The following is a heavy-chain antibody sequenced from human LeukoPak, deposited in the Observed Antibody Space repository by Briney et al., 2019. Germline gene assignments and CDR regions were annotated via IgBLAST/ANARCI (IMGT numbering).Heavy chain of an antibody. V-gene: IGHV3-30-3*01. D-gene: IGHD3-22*01. CDR1: GFSFSSSA. Sequence: GGSLRLSCAASGFSFSSSAMHWVRQAPGKGLECVTFISYDGSNKYYVDSVRGRFTISRDNSKNTLYLQMNILRAEDTAVYYCAGVGGPIYDSSGYFYRYLDYWGQGTLVTVSS. CDR2: ISYDGSNK. J-gene: IGHJ4*02. CDR3: AGVGGPIYDSSGYFYRYLDY.